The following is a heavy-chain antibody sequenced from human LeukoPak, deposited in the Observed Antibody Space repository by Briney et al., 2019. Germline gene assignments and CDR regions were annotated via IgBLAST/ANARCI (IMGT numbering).Heavy chain of an antibody. J-gene: IGHJ6*03. V-gene: IGHV3-15*01. Sequence: GGSLRLSCAASGFSFRNAWMNWVRQAPGKGLEWVGRIRYTAEGGPTDYNKAVEGRFTISRDDSKNIAYLQINSLKTEDTAVYYCTRDGGFNYYMDVWGKGTTVTISS. CDR1: GFSFRNAW. CDR3: TRDGGFNYYMDV. CDR2: IRYTAEGGPT. D-gene: IGHD3-10*01.